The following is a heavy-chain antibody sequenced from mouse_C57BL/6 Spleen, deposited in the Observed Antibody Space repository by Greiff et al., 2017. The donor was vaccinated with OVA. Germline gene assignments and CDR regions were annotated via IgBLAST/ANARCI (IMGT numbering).Heavy chain of an antibody. CDR2: IDPSDSYT. V-gene: IGHV1-69*01. CDR1: GYTFTSYW. J-gene: IGHJ3*01. CDR3: ARYLYYTKGSFAY. D-gene: IGHD2-1*01. Sequence: VQLQHPGAELVMPGASVKLSCKASGYTFTSYWMHWVKQRPGQGLEWIGEIDPSDSYTNYNQKFKGKSTLTVDKSSSTAYMQLSSLTSEDSAVYYCARYLYYTKGSFAYWGQGTLVTVSA.